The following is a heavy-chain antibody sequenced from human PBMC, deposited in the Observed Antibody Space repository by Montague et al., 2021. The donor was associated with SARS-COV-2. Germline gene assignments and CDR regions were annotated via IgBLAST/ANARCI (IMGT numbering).Heavy chain of an antibody. Sequence: SETLSLTCTVSGGSISSYYWSWIRQPPGKGLEWIGYIYYSGSTNYNPSLKSRVTISVDTSKNQFSLKLSSVTAADTAVYYCARLGLRYFEWLLFGEGYFDYWGQGTLVTVSS. D-gene: IGHD3-9*01. CDR3: ARLGLRYFEWLLFGEGYFDY. V-gene: IGHV4-59*08. J-gene: IGHJ4*02. CDR1: GGSISSYY. CDR2: IYYSGST.